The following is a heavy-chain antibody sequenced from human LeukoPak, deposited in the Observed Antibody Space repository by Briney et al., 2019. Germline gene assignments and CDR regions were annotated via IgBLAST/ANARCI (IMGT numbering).Heavy chain of an antibody. Sequence: PGGSLRLSCAASGFTFSHFWMSWVRQAPGKGLEWVAYIKKTGSETYYVDSVKGRFTITRDNTRNSLFLQMYSLRAEDTAVYYCARGDIVVVTGAFDIWGQGTMVTVSS. CDR1: GFTFSHFW. CDR2: IKKTGSET. D-gene: IGHD2-21*02. V-gene: IGHV3-7*01. CDR3: ARGDIVVVTGAFDI. J-gene: IGHJ3*02.